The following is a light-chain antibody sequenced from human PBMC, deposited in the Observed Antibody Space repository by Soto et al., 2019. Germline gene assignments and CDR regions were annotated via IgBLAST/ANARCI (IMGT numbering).Light chain of an antibody. J-gene: IGKJ4*01. CDR1: QSVNSN. CDR3: QQYNVWPLT. Sequence: EIVMTQSPVTLSVSPGDRATLSCRASQSVNSNLAWYQHKPGQTPKLLIYGASTRATGIPARFSGSGSGTEFTLTISSLESEDFAVYYCQQYNVWPLTFGGGTKVEFK. CDR2: GAS. V-gene: IGKV3-15*01.